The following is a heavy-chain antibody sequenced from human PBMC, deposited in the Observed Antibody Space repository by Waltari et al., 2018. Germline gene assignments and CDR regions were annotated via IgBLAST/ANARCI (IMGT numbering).Heavy chain of an antibody. J-gene: IGHJ6*02. CDR1: GGTFSSYA. CDR3: ASIVVITTSDYYYGMDV. Sequence: QVQLVQSGAEVKKPGSSVKVSCKASGGTFSSYAISWVRPAPGQGLEWMGGIIPIFVTANYAQKFQGRVTITADESTSTAYMELSSLRSEDTAVYYCASIVVITTSDYYYGMDVWGQGTTVTVSS. D-gene: IGHD3-22*01. V-gene: IGHV1-69*01. CDR2: IIPIFVTA.